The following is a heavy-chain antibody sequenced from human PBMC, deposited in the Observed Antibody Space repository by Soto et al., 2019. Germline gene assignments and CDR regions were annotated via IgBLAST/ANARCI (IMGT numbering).Heavy chain of an antibody. Sequence: GGSMKVSCKASGYTFTSYSMHWVRQAPGQRLEWTGWINAGNGNTKYSQKFQGRVTITRDTSASTVYMELSSLRSEDTAVYYCARDQVAVAGYYYYYGMDVWGQGTTVTVSS. CDR3: ARDQVAVAGYYYYYGMDV. J-gene: IGHJ6*02. V-gene: IGHV1-3*01. CDR2: INAGNGNT. D-gene: IGHD6-19*01. CDR1: GYTFTSYS.